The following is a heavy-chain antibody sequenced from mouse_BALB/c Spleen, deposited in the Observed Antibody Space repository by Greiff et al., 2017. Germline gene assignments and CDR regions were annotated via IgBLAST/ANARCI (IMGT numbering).Heavy chain of an antibody. Sequence: VQLQQSGPGLVAPSQSLSITCTVSGFSLTSYGVHWVRQPPGKGLEWLGVIWAGGSTNYNSALMSRLSISKDNSKSQVFLKMNSLQTDDTAMYYCARDPGDYDGYYFDYWGQGTTLTVSS. J-gene: IGHJ2*01. CDR3: ARDPGDYDGYYFDY. CDR2: IWAGGST. V-gene: IGHV2-9*02. D-gene: IGHD2-4*01. CDR1: GFSLTSYG.